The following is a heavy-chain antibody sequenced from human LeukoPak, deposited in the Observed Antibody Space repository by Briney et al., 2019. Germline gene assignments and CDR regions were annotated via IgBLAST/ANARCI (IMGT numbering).Heavy chain of an antibody. V-gene: IGHV4-4*07. CDR1: GGSISSYY. D-gene: IGHD2-15*01. J-gene: IGHJ4*02. Sequence: SETLSLTCTVSGGSISSYYWSWIRQPAGKGLGWIGRIYTSGSTNYNPSLKSRVTMSVDTSKNQFSLKLSSVTAADTAVYYCASDLPYCSGGSCRTTSDYWGQGTLVTVSS. CDR2: IYTSGST. CDR3: ASDLPYCSGGSCRTTSDY.